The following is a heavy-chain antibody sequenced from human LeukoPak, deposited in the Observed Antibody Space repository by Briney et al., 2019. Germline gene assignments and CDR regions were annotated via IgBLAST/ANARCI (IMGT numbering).Heavy chain of an antibody. V-gene: IGHV3-23*01. D-gene: IGHD3-22*01. CDR1: GFTFSSYA. CDR3: AKGGESSGYYGGPDY. Sequence: PGGSLRLSCATSGFTFSSYAMNWVRQAPGKGLECVSFISTSGDFTYYAASVKGRFTVSRDNSKNTLYLQMNSLRGEDTAVYYCAKGGESSGYYGGPDYWGQGTLVTVSS. CDR2: ISTSGDFT. J-gene: IGHJ4*02.